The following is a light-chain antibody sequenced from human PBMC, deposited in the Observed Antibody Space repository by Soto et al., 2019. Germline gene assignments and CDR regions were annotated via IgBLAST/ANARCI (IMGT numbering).Light chain of an antibody. J-gene: IGKJ4*01. Sequence: EIVLTQSPATLSVSAGKRATLSCRASQSVRSHLAWFQQKPGQPPRLLIFGESTRATGVPARFSGSGSGTEFTLIISSLQSEDFAVYYCQQYNNWPLTFGGGTKVDIK. CDR1: QSVRSH. CDR2: GES. CDR3: QQYNNWPLT. V-gene: IGKV3-15*01.